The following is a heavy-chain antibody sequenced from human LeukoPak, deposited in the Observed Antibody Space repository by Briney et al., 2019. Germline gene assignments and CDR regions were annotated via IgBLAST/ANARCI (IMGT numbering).Heavy chain of an antibody. Sequence: GGSLRLSCAASGFSFSNYAMHWVRQAPGKGLEWVAVISYAGNNKYYADSVKGRFTISRDKSKNTLYLQLNSLRTEDTAVFYCARGQFRLSDYDSSAFDYWGQGTLVTVSS. CDR1: GFSFSNYA. CDR2: ISYAGNNK. D-gene: IGHD3-22*01. J-gene: IGHJ4*02. CDR3: ARGQFRLSDYDSSAFDY. V-gene: IGHV3-30*04.